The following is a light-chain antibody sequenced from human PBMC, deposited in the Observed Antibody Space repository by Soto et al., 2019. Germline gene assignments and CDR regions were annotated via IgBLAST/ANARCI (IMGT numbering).Light chain of an antibody. Sequence: DIQMTQSPSTLSASVGDRVSITCRASQSISNCLAWYQQKPGKAPKLLIYKASSLERGVPSRFSGSGSGTEFTLTISSLQPDDFATYYCQQFNSYSSTFGQGTRLEIK. CDR3: QQFNSYSST. J-gene: IGKJ5*01. CDR2: KAS. V-gene: IGKV1-5*03. CDR1: QSISNC.